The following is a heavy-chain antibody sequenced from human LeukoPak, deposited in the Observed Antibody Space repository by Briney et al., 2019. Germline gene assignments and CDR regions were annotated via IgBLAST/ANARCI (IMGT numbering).Heavy chain of an antibody. CDR3: ARTTGYSGYDYYDY. J-gene: IGHJ4*02. CDR1: GYTFTGYY. Sequence: ASVKISCKASGYTFTGYYMHWVRQAPGQGLEWMGWINPNSGGTNYAQKFQGRVTITRDTSISTAYMELSRLRSDDTAVYYCARTTGYSGYDYYDYWGQGTLVTVSS. CDR2: INPNSGGT. D-gene: IGHD5-12*01. V-gene: IGHV1-2*02.